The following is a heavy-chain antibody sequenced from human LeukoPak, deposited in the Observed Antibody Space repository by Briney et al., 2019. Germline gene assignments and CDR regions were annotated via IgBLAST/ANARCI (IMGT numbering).Heavy chain of an antibody. CDR1: GYTFTSYD. D-gene: IGHD6-19*01. CDR2: MNPNSGNT. J-gene: IGHJ4*02. Sequence: ASVNVSCKASGYTFTSYDINWVRQAPGQGLEWMGWMNPNSGNTGYAQKFQGRVTMTRNTSISTAYMELSSLRSEDTAVYYCARVLSGVSGHTFPSIAVAEFVYWGQGTLVTVSS. CDR3: ARVLSGVSGHTFPSIAVAEFVY. V-gene: IGHV1-8*01.